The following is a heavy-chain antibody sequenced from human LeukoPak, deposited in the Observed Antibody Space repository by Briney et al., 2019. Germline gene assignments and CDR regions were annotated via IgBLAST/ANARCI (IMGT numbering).Heavy chain of an antibody. CDR3: TKYSGSLWGFDP. CDR2: IRSKAYGGTT. CDR1: GFTFSSYS. D-gene: IGHD1-26*01. V-gene: IGHV3-49*04. Sequence: GGSLRLSCAASGFTFSSYSMNWVRQAPGKGLEWVGFIRSKAYGGTTEYAASVKGRFTISRDDSKSIAYLQMNSLKTEDTAVYYCTKYSGSLWGFDPWGQGTLVTVSS. J-gene: IGHJ5*02.